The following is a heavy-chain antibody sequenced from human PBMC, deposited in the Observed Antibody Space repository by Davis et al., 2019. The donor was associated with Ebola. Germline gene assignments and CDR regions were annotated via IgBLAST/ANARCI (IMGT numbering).Heavy chain of an antibody. J-gene: IGHJ4*02. Sequence: SETLSLTCAVYGGSFSGYYWSWIRQPPGKGLEWIGEINHSGSTNYNPSLKSRVTISVDPSKNQFSLKLSSVTAADTAVYYCARRGSSWVFDYWGQGTLVTVSS. CDR1: GGSFSGYY. D-gene: IGHD6-13*01. CDR3: ARRGSSWVFDY. CDR2: INHSGST. V-gene: IGHV4-34*01.